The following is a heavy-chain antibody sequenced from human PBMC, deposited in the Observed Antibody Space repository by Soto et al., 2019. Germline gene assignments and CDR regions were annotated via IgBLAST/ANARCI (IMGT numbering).Heavy chain of an antibody. CDR1: GYTFTGYY. Sequence: ASVKVSCKASGYTFTGYYMHWVRQAPGQGLEWMGWINPNSGGTNYAQKFQGWVTMTRDTSISTAYMELSRLRSDDTAVYYCARDRAHSSSWYFDYWGQGTLVNVSS. V-gene: IGHV1-2*04. J-gene: IGHJ4*02. D-gene: IGHD6-13*01. CDR3: ARDRAHSSSWYFDY. CDR2: INPNSGGT.